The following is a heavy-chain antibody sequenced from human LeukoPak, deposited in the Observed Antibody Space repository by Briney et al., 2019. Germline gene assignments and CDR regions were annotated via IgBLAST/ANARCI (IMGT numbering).Heavy chain of an antibody. CDR1: GFTFSSYA. J-gene: IGHJ4*02. V-gene: IGHV3-23*01. CDR2: ITGSGVTT. Sequence: GASLRLSCAASGFTFSSYAMSWVRQAPGKGLEWVSAITGSGVTTFYADSVKGRFTISRDKSKNTLYLQMNSLRAEDTAVYYCAKWGDYDILTGYYDSDYWGQGTLVTVSS. CDR3: AKWGDYDILTGYYDSDY. D-gene: IGHD3-9*01.